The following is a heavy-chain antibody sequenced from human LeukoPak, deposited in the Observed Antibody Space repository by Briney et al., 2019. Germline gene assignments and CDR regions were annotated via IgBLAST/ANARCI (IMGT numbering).Heavy chain of an antibody. CDR2: INHSGST. V-gene: IGHV4-34*01. D-gene: IGHD4-17*01. CDR1: GGSINSYY. CDR3: ARGRGGDYGDYDTQENVSPTQYYFDY. J-gene: IGHJ4*02. Sequence: PSETLSLTCTVSGGSINSYYWSWIRQPPGKGLEWIGEINHSGSTNYNPSLKSRVTISVDTSKNQFSLKLSSVTAADTAVYYCARGRGGDYGDYDTQENVSPTQYYFDYWGQGTLVTVSS.